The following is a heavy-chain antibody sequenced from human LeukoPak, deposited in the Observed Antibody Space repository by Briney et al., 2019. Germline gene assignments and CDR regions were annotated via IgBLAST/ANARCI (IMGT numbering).Heavy chain of an antibody. Sequence: GGSLKISCKGSGYSFSNYWIAWVRQMPGKGLEWMGIIYPGDSDTTYSPSFQGQVTFSADKSISTAYLQWNSLKASDTAIYYCARRLYGDYEYAFDFWSQGTMVTVSS. CDR2: IYPGDSDT. CDR3: ARRLYGDYEYAFDF. CDR1: GYSFSNYW. V-gene: IGHV5-51*01. D-gene: IGHD4-17*01. J-gene: IGHJ3*01.